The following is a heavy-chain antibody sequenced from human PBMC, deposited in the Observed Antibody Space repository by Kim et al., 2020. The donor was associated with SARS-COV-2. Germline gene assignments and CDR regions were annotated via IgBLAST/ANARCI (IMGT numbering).Heavy chain of an antibody. V-gene: IGHV3-43*02. CDR1: GFTFDDYA. CDR2: ISGYGGST. D-gene: IGHD6-6*01. CDR3: AKDMGDIYGSSGGGDAFDI. Sequence: GGSLRLSCAASGFTFDDYAMHWVRQAPGKGLEWVSLISGYGGSTYYADSVKGRFTISRDNSKNSLYLQMNSLRTEDTALYYCAKDMGDIYGSSGGGDAFDIWGQGTMVTVSS. J-gene: IGHJ3*02.